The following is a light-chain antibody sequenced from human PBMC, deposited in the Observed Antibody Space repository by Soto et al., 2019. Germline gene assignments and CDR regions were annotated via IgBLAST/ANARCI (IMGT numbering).Light chain of an antibody. V-gene: IGKV3-20*01. CDR3: HQYGNSHQT. CDR2: GAA. CDR1: KGLSNNIY. J-gene: IGKJ1*01. Sequence: ELVLTQSPGTLSLSPGERATLSCRASKGLSNNIYLAWYQQKPGQAPRPLIYGAAIRTTGIPNRFRGSVSGTDFTVTISRLKPEDFAVYYCHQYGNSHQTFGQGTKVEIK.